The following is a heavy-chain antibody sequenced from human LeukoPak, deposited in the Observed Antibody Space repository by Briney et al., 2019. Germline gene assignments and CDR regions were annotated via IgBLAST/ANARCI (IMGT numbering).Heavy chain of an antibody. CDR2: ISGSDGST. Sequence: AGGSLRLSCAASGFTFSSYAMSWVRQAPGKGLEWLSTISGSDGSTYYADSVKGRFTISRDNSKNTLYLQMNSLRGEDTAVYYCAKDQKFYDSSGSPYYYYGMDVWGRGTTVTVSS. J-gene: IGHJ6*02. CDR3: AKDQKFYDSSGSPYYYYGMDV. V-gene: IGHV3-23*01. D-gene: IGHD3-22*01. CDR1: GFTFSSYA.